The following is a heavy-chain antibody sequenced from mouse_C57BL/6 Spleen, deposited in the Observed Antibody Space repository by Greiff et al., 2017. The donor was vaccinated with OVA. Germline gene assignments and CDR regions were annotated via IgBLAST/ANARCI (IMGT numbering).Heavy chain of an antibody. V-gene: IGHV1-61*01. CDR3: ARSYYSNYGAMDY. CDR1: GYTFTSYW. CDR2: IYPSDSET. D-gene: IGHD2-5*01. Sequence: VQLQQPGAELVRPGSSVKLSCKASGYTFTSYWMDWVKQRPGQGLEWIGNIYPSDSETHYNQKFKDKATLTVDKSSSTAYMQLSSLTSEDSAVYYCARSYYSNYGAMDYWGQGTSVTVSS. J-gene: IGHJ4*01.